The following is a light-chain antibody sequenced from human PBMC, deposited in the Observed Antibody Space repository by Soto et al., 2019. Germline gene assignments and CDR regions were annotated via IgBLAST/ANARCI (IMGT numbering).Light chain of an antibody. V-gene: IGKV1-39*01. J-gene: IGKJ5*01. CDR3: QQSYTIPIT. CDR2: AAS. Sequence: DIQMTQSPSSLSASVGDRVTITCRASQSIATYLNWYQHKLGKAPKLLIYAASSLQTGVPSRFSGSGSGTDFTLTISRLQPEDFATYFCQQSYTIPITFGQGTRLEIK. CDR1: QSIATY.